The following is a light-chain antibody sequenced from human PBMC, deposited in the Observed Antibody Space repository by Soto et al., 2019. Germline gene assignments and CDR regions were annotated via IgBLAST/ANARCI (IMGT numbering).Light chain of an antibody. CDR1: QSITKY. V-gene: IGKV1-39*01. Sequence: DLPMTQSPSSLSASVGDRVTITCRASQSITKYLNWYQQKPGKAPRLLIYAASNLQSGVPSRFSGSGSGTDFTLTISSLQPEDLATYYFQHNYQNPPWTFGPGTMVEIK. J-gene: IGKJ1*01. CDR3: QHNYQNPPWT. CDR2: AAS.